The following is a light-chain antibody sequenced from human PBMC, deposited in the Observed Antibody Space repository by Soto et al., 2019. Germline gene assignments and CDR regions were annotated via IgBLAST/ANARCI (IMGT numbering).Light chain of an antibody. Sequence: DLQMTQSPSSLSASVGDRVTITCQASQDISNYLNWYQQKPGKAPKLLIYNASNLETGVPSRFRGSGSGTDFSFTISSLQPEDIATYYGQQYDNLPVTFGQGTRLEIK. CDR2: NAS. V-gene: IGKV1-33*01. J-gene: IGKJ5*01. CDR1: QDISNY. CDR3: QQYDNLPVT.